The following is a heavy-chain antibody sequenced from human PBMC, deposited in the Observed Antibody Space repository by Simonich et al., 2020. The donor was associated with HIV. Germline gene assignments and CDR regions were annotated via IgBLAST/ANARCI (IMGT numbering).Heavy chain of an antibody. CDR3: ARRDRELILYFDY. D-gene: IGHD3-3*01. V-gene: IGHV4-34*01. CDR1: GGSFSGYY. Sequence: QVQLQQLGAGLLKPSETLSLTCAVYGGSFSGYYWSWIRQPPGKGLEWIGEINHSGITNYKSSLNSRATISVDKSKNQFSLKLSSVTAADTAIDYCARRDRELILYFDYWGQGNLVTVSS. J-gene: IGHJ4*02. CDR2: INHSGIT.